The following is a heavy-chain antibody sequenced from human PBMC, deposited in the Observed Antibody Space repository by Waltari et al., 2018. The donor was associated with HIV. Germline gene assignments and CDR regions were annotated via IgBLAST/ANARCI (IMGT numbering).Heavy chain of an antibody. CDR2: IRGSGGTT. J-gene: IGHJ4*02. Sequence: EVQLVESGGGLVQPGGSLRLSCTASGFTFNNFAMSWVRQAPGKGLGWVSVIRGSGGTTYYADSVKGRFTVSRDNCKNTVYLQMNSLRAGDTAIYYCAKAVMETAVSSPVDCWGQGALVTVSS. V-gene: IGHV3-23*04. D-gene: IGHD5-18*01. CDR1: GFTFNNFA. CDR3: AKAVMETAVSSPVDC.